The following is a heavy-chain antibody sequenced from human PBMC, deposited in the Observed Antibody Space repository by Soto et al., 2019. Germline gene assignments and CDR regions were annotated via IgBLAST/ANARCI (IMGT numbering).Heavy chain of an antibody. CDR2: IYHSGST. CDR1: GGSISSSNW. D-gene: IGHD5-12*01. J-gene: IGHJ3*02. V-gene: IGHV4-4*02. CDR3: ARVVGPGGYDLRGEWDDAFDI. Sequence: QVQLQESGPGLVKPSGTLSLTCAVSGGSISSSNWWSWVRQPPGKGLEWIGEIYHSGSTNYNPSLKSRVTISVDKSKNQFSLKLSSVTAADTAVYYCARVVGPGGYDLRGEWDDAFDIWGQGTMVTVSS.